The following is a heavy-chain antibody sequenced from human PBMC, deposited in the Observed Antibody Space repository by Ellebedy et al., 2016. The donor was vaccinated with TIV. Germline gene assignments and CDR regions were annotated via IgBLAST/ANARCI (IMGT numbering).Heavy chain of an antibody. CDR2: IWYDGTAK. Sequence: GESLKISCAASEFTFSTYHMHWVRQAPGKGLEWVADIWYDGTAKFYAESVKGRFTISRDNSQNTLYLEMNSLRADETALYYCARELGGSGGSDFDYWGQGTLVTVSS. V-gene: IGHV3-33*01. CDR3: ARELGGSGGSDFDY. D-gene: IGHD2-15*01. J-gene: IGHJ4*02. CDR1: EFTFSTYH.